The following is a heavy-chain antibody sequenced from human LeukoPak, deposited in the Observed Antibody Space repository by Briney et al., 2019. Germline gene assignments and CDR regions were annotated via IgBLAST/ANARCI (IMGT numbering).Heavy chain of an antibody. CDR2: ITTTGDTK. CDR3: VRDAKEGQLLDRSV. J-gene: IGHJ6*04. CDR1: GFILSDYR. Sequence: PGGSLRLSCGGSGFILSDYRMDWVRQAPGKGLEWVSLITTTGDTKYYADSVKGRFTISRDNAKNSLSLQMNSLGADDTAVYYCVRDAKEGQLLDRSVWGKETTVIVSS. V-gene: IGHV3-48*01. D-gene: IGHD2-2*01.